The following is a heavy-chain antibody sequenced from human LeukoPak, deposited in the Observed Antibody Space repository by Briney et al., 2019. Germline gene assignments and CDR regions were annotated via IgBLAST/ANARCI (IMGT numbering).Heavy chain of an antibody. V-gene: IGHV3-23*01. CDR2: ISGSGGST. CDR1: GFTFSSYA. CDR3: AKIRDIVVMVAATPLNDY. J-gene: IGHJ4*02. D-gene: IGHD2-15*01. Sequence: GGSLRLSCAASGFTFSSYAMSWVRQAPGKGLGWVSAISGSGGSTYYADSVKGRFTISRDNSKNTLYLQMNSLRADDTAVYYCAKIRDIVVMVAATPLNDYWGQGTLVTVSS.